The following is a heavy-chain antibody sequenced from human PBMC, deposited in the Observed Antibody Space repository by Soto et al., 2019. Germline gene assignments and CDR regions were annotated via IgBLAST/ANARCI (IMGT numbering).Heavy chain of an antibody. Sequence: GASVKVSCKASGGTFSSYAISWVRQAPGQGXEWMGGIIPIFGTANYAQKFQGRVTITADESTSTAYMELSSLRSEDTAVYYCARDERYSSGWYTESYYYYGMDVWGQGTTVTVSS. CDR3: ARDERYSSGWYTESYYYYGMDV. J-gene: IGHJ6*02. CDR1: GGTFSSYA. V-gene: IGHV1-69*13. D-gene: IGHD6-19*01. CDR2: IIPIFGTA.